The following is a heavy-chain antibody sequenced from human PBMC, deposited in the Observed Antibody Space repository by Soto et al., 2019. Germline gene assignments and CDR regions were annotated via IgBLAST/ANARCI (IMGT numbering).Heavy chain of an antibody. J-gene: IGHJ4*02. CDR3: AKNSVATIRLGYDY. CDR2: ISGSGGST. V-gene: IGHV3-23*01. Sequence: EVQLLESGGGLVQPAGSLRLSCAASGFTFSSYAMSWVRQAPGKGLEWVSAISGSGGSTYYADSVKGRFTISRDNSKNTLYLQMISLRAEDTAVYDCAKNSVATIRLGYDYWGQGTLVTVSS. CDR1: GFTFSSYA. D-gene: IGHD5-12*01.